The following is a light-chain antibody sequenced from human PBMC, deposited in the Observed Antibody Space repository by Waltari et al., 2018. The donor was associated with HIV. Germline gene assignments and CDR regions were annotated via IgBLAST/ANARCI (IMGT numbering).Light chain of an antibody. CDR1: SSDVGGYHY. V-gene: IGLV2-14*03. CDR2: DVS. J-gene: IGLJ3*02. Sequence: QSALTQPASVSGSPGQSITIPCTGTSSDVGGYHYVSWYQHHPGKAPKLIIYDVSHRPSGVSSRFSGSKSGNTASLTISGLQAKDETDYYCSSYTSSNTWVFGGGTKLTVL. CDR3: SSYTSSNTWV.